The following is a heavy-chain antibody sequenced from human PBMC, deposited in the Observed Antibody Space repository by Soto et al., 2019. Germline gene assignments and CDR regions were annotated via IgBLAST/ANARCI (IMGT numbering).Heavy chain of an antibody. V-gene: IGHV6-1*01. J-gene: IGHJ6*02. CDR2: TYYRSKWFN. Sequence: SQTRSLTCAISGDTVSDNSATWNWIRQSPSRGLEWLGRTYYRSKWFNDYAVSVKSRIAINPDTSKNQFSLQLNSVTPEDTAVYYCTREKYRALDVWGQGTTVTVSS. CDR1: GDTVSDNSAT. D-gene: IGHD3-10*01. CDR3: TREKYRALDV.